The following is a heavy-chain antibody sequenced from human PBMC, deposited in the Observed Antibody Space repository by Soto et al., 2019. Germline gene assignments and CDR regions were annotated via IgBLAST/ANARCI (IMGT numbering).Heavy chain of an antibody. CDR1: WGTFSSYA. CDR2: IIPIFGTA. CDR3: ERGRKWELPAFDI. J-gene: IGHJ3*02. Sequence: SVETSCKASWGTFSSYAINLVRQAAGQGLEWMGEIIPIFGTASYAQKFQGRVTITADESTSTAYMELSSLRSEDKAVYYCERGRKWELPAFDIWGQGTMVNV. D-gene: IGHD1-26*01. V-gene: IGHV1-69*13.